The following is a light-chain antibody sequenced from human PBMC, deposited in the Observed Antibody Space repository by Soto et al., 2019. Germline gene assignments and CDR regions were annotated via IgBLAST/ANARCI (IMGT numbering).Light chain of an antibody. V-gene: IGKV1-9*01. J-gene: IGKJ4*01. Sequence: DIQLTQSPSFLSASVGDRVTITCRASQAISSYLAWYQQKPGKTPKLLIYGASTLQSDVPSRFSGSGSGTEFTLTVSSLHAEDSATYYCQQFNDYPLTFGGGTKVEIK. CDR2: GAS. CDR1: QAISSY. CDR3: QQFNDYPLT.